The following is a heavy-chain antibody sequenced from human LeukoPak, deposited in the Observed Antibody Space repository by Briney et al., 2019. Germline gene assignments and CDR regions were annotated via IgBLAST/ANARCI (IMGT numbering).Heavy chain of an antibody. V-gene: IGHV3-33*01. Sequence: GGSQRLSCAASGFTFSNYGMHWVRQAPGKGLEWVAVIWYDGSTKYYADSVKGRFTISRDNSKNTLYLQMNSLRADDTATYYCARGFNYAFDYWGQGTLVTVSS. CDR2: IWYDGSTK. CDR1: GFTFSNYG. D-gene: IGHD2-2*01. J-gene: IGHJ4*02. CDR3: ARGFNYAFDY.